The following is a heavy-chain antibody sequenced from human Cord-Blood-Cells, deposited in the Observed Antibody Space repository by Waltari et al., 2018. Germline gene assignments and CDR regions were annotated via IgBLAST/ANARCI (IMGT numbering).Heavy chain of an antibody. CDR1: GFTFSSYG. D-gene: IGHD4-17*01. CDR3: ATGGLAPRTNGDYYFDY. V-gene: IGHV3-33*01. Sequence: QVQLVESGGGVVQPGRSLRLSCAASGFTFSSYGMHWVRQAPGKGLEGVAVIWYDGSNKYYADSVKGRFTISRDNSKNTLYLQMNSLRAEDTAVYDCATGGLAPRTNGDYYFDYCGQGTLVTVSS. J-gene: IGHJ4*02. CDR2: IWYDGSNK.